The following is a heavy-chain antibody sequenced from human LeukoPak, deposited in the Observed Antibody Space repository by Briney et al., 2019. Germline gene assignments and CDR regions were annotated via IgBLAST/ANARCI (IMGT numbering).Heavy chain of an antibody. J-gene: IGHJ3*02. Sequence: PSETLSLTCIVSGGSITSSSYYWGWIRQPPGKGLEWIESIYYSGSTDYNSSLKSRVTISVDTSKNQFSLKLSSVTAADTAVYYCARDVSVGATIEDAFDIWGQGTMVTVSS. D-gene: IGHD1-26*01. CDR1: GGSITSSSYY. CDR3: ARDVSVGATIEDAFDI. CDR2: IYYSGST. V-gene: IGHV4-39*07.